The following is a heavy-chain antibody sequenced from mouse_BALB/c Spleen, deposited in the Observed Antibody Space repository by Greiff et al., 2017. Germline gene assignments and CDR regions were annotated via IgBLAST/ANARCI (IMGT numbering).Heavy chain of an antibody. D-gene: IGHD1-1*01. V-gene: IGHV1-9*01. CDR2: ILPGSGST. Sequence: QVQLKQSGAELMKPGASVKISCKATGYTFSSYWIEWVKQRPGHGLEWIGEILPGSGSTNYNEKFKGKATFTADTSSNTAYMQLSSLTSEDSAVYYCARSPNYGSSRYYAMDYWGQGTSVTVSS. J-gene: IGHJ4*01. CDR3: ARSPNYGSSRYYAMDY. CDR1: GYTFSSYW.